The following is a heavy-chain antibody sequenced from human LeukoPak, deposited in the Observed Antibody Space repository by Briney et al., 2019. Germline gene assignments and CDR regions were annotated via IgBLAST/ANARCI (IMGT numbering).Heavy chain of an antibody. CDR2: IKSKTDGGTT. D-gene: IGHD2-2*01. J-gene: IGHJ6*03. CDR1: GFTFSNAW. CDR3: TTDSTLGGWYYYYMDV. V-gene: IGHV3-15*01. Sequence: GGSLRLSCAASGFTFSNAWMSWVRQAPGKGLEWVGRIKSKTDGGTTDYAAPVKGRFTISRDDSKNTLYLQMNSLKTEDTAVYYCTTDSTLGGWYYYYMDVWGKGTTVTVSS.